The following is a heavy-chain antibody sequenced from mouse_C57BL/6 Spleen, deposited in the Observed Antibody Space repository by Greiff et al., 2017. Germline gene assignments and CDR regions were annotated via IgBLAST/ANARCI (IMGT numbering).Heavy chain of an antibody. CDR2: ISYDGSN. CDR1: GYSITSGYY. CDR3: ARGIAYYFDY. Sequence: EVKLQESGPGLVKPSQSLSLTCSVTGYSITSGYYWNWIRQFPGNKLEWMGYISYDGSNNSNPSLKNRISITRDTSKNQFFLKLNSVTTEDTATYYCARGIAYYFDYWGQGTTLTVSS. J-gene: IGHJ2*01. V-gene: IGHV3-6*01. D-gene: IGHD2-12*01.